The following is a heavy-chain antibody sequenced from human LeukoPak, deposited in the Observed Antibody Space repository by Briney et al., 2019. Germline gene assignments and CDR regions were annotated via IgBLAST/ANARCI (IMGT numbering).Heavy chain of an antibody. V-gene: IGHV3-13*01. CDR2: IGVTGDT. Sequence: GGSLRLSCAASGFTFSKDDFHWVRQAPGKGLEWVAAIGVTGDTYYADSVKGRFTISRDNAKNSLYLQMNSLRAEDTAAYYCARDRIKEEYQLLNWFDPWGQGTLVTVSS. J-gene: IGHJ5*02. D-gene: IGHD2-2*01. CDR3: ARDRIKEEYQLLNWFDP. CDR1: GFTFSKDD.